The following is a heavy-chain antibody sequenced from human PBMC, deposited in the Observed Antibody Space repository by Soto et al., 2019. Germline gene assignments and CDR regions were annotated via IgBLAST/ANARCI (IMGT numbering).Heavy chain of an antibody. CDR1: GGSISSGGYS. D-gene: IGHD6-13*01. CDR2: IYHSGST. Sequence: QLQLQESGSGLVKPSQTLSLTCAVSGGSISSGGYSWSWIRQPPGKGLEWIGYIYHSGSTYYNPSLKSRVPISVDRSKNQFSLKLSSVTAADTAVYYCARVVAAAGSYYYGMDVWGQGTTVTVSS. J-gene: IGHJ6*02. CDR3: ARVVAAAGSYYYGMDV. V-gene: IGHV4-30-2*01.